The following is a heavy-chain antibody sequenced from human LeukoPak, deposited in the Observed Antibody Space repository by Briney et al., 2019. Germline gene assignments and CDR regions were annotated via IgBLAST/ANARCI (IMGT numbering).Heavy chain of an antibody. CDR1: GGTFSSYS. D-gene: IGHD2-15*01. Sequence: ASVKVSCNASGGTFSSYSISWVRQAPGQGLVWMGGIIPIFGTANYAQKFQGRVTITTGESTSTAYMELCSLRSEDTAVYYCARGANYCSGGSCYPSWFDPWGQGTLVTVSS. CDR2: IIPIFGTA. CDR3: ARGANYCSGGSCYPSWFDP. J-gene: IGHJ5*02. V-gene: IGHV1-69*05.